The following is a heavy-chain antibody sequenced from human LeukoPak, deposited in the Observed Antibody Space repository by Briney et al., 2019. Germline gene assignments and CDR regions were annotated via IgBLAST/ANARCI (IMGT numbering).Heavy chain of an antibody. CDR1: GFTLTSNA. Sequence: GGSLRLSCAASGFTLTSNAMHWVRQAPGKGLEWVAVISYDGSNKYYGDSVKGRFTISRDKSKNTLNLQMNSLRAEDTAVYYCARGINSGYDSMSSNCFDYWGQGTLVTVSS. J-gene: IGHJ4*02. V-gene: IGHV3-30*04. CDR2: ISYDGSNK. D-gene: IGHD5-12*01. CDR3: ARGINSGYDSMSSNCFDY.